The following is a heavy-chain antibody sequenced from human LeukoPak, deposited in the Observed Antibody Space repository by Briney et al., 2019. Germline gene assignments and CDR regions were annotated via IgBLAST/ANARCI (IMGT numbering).Heavy chain of an antibody. CDR1: GGSISSYY. J-gene: IGHJ6*02. Sequence: SETLSLTCTVSGGSISSYYWSWIRQPPGKGLEWIGYIYYSGSTNYNPSLKSRVTISVDTSKNQFSLKLSSVTAADTAVYYCARHCLSTGTTGCYYYGMDVWGQGTTVTVPS. CDR3: ARHCLSTGTTGCYYYGMDV. D-gene: IGHD1-1*01. CDR2: IYYSGST. V-gene: IGHV4-59*08.